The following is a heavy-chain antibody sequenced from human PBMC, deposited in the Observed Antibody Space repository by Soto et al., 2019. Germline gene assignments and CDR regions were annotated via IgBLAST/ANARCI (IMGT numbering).Heavy chain of an antibody. V-gene: IGHV3-64*01. D-gene: IGHD2-15*01. J-gene: IGHJ1*01. CDR1: GFTFSSYS. CDR2: VSINGGST. CDR3: ASDSGVVAATKYLQH. Sequence: GGSLKLSCAASGFTFSSYSMHWVRQTPGKGLEYVSVVSINGGSTNYAISLKGRFPISRGNSKNTLYLQMGSLRAEDMAVYYCASDSGVVAATKYLQHWGQGTLVTVSS.